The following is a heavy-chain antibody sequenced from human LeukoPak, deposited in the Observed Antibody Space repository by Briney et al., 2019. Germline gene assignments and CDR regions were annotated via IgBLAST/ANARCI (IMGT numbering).Heavy chain of an antibody. V-gene: IGHV3-53*01. J-gene: IGHJ4*02. CDR1: EFTVSRNY. Sequence: GGSLRLSCAVSEFTVSRNYMKWVRQGPGKGLEGVSLIYSGGGTEYADSVRGRFTISRDKSKNTLFLQMNSLRAEDTAVYYCARKTDTTVGGDYWGRGTLVTVSS. D-gene: IGHD1-26*01. CDR3: ARKTDTTVGGDY. CDR2: IYSGGGT.